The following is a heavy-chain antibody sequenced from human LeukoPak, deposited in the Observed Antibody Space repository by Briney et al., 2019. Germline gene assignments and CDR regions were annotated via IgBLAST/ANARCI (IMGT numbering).Heavy chain of an antibody. CDR2: INPSAGST. CDR3: ARARMRWLLDY. Sequence: ASVKVSCKASGYTFSSFNMHWVRQAPGQGLEWMGIINPSAGSTNYAQRSEDRVTFTMDTSTSTVYMELSRLRSEDTAVYYCARARMRWLLDYWGEGTLVSVSS. V-gene: IGHV1-46*01. D-gene: IGHD5-12*01. CDR1: GYTFSSFN. J-gene: IGHJ4*02.